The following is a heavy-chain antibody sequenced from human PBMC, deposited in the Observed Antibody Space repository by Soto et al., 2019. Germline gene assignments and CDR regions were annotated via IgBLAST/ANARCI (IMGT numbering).Heavy chain of an antibody. CDR1: GASISSGDYY. J-gene: IGHJ4*02. Sequence: PSETLSLTCNVSGASISSGDYYWSWIRQPPGKGLEWIGYIYYSGSTNYNPSLKSRVTISVDTSKNQFSLKLSSVTAADTAVYYCARQITMVGGVFDYFDYWGQGTLVTVSS. CDR2: IYYSGST. D-gene: IGHD3-10*01. CDR3: ARQITMVGGVFDYFDY. V-gene: IGHV4-61*08.